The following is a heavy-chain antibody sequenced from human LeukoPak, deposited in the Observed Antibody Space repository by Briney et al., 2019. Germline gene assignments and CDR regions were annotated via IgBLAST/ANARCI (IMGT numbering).Heavy chain of an antibody. CDR1: GDSISSSDYY. Sequence: SETLSLTCTVSGDSISSSDYYWGWIRQPPGKGLGWIGTISHSGSTYYNPSLQSRVTISVDTSKNQFSLELSSVTAADTAVYYCARGSRRLADFHYWGQGTLVTVSS. D-gene: IGHD1-26*01. J-gene: IGHJ4*02. CDR3: ARGSRRLADFHY. CDR2: ISHSGST. V-gene: IGHV4-39*01.